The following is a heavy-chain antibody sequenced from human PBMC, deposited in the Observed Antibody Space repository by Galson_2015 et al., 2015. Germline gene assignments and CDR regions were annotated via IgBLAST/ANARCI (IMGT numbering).Heavy chain of an antibody. CDR2: IYSGGST. CDR1: GFTVSSNH. J-gene: IGHJ4*02. D-gene: IGHD5-12*01. Sequence: SLRLSCAASGFTVSSNHMSWVRQAPGKGLEWVSVIYSGGSTYYADSVKGRFTISRDNSKNTLYLQMNSLRAEDTAVYYCAREGYSGFDYDYWGQGTLVTVSS. V-gene: IGHV3-53*01. CDR3: AREGYSGFDYDY.